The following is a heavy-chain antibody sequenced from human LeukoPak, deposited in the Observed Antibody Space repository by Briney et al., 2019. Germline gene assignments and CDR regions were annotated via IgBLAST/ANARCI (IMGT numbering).Heavy chain of an antibody. CDR3: ARDQDIVVVVAALRQREMGGFDP. D-gene: IGHD2-15*01. J-gene: IGHJ5*02. CDR2: MNPNSGNT. Sequence: GASVTVSCKASGYTFTTYYMHWVRQATGQGLEWMGWMNPNSGNTGYAQKSQGRVTMTRNTSISTAYMELSSLRSEDTAVYYCARDQDIVVVVAALRQREMGGFDPWGQGTLVTVSS. V-gene: IGHV1-8*02. CDR1: GYTFTTYY.